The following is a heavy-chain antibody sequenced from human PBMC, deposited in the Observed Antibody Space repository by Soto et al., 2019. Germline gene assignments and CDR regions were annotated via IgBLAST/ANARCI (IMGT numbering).Heavy chain of an antibody. D-gene: IGHD4-17*01. CDR1: GYTFTSYG. J-gene: IGHJ5*02. CDR2: ISAYNGNT. Sequence: ASVKVSCKASGYTFTSYGIIWVRQAPGQGLEWMGWISAYNGNTNYAQKLQGRVTMTTDTSTSTAYMELRSLRSDDTAVYYCARVGMTTVYEVGGWCATWGKGSMVIVSS. CDR3: ARVGMTTVYEVGGWCAT. V-gene: IGHV1-18*04.